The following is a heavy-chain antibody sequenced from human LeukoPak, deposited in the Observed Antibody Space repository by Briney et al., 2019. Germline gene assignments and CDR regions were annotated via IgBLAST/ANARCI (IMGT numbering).Heavy chain of an antibody. CDR2: IRSKAYGGTT. J-gene: IGHJ3*02. D-gene: IGHD1-26*01. Sequence: GGSLRLSCAASGFTFSNYWMHWVRQAPGKGLEWVGFIRSKAYGGTTEYAASVKGRFTISRDDSKSIAYLQMDSLKTEDTAVYYCTRGPSLVWDPPGPDDAFDIWGQGTMVTVSS. CDR1: GFTFSNYW. CDR3: TRGPSLVWDPPGPDDAFDI. V-gene: IGHV3-49*04.